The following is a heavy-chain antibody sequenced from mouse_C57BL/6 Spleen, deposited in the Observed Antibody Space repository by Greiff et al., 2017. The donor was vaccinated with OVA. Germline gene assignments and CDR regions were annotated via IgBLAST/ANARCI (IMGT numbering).Heavy chain of an antibody. CDR1: GYTFTSYW. D-gene: IGHD2-1*01. CDR2: IDPSDSYT. V-gene: IGHV1-69*01. Sequence: QVQLKQPGAELVMPGASVKLSCKASGYTFTSYWMHWVKQRPGQGLEWIGEIDPSDSYTNYNQKFKGKSTLTVDKSSSTAYMQLSSLTSEDSAVYYCARGYYGKKGNYFDYWGQGTTLTVSS. CDR3: ARGYYGKKGNYFDY. J-gene: IGHJ2*01.